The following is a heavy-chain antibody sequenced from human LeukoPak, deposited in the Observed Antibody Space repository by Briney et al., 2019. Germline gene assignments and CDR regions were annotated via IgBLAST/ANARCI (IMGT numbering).Heavy chain of an antibody. V-gene: IGHV4-4*02. CDR3: RRHDYGDSSAAFDI. CDR2: IYRTGRT. D-gene: IGHD4-17*01. Sequence: PSGTLSLTCAVSGDSISNNYLWRWVRQFPGKGLEYIGEIYRTGRTNYNPSLKSRVTISIDKSENQFSLNLRSVTAADTAVYYCRRHDYGDSSAAFDIWGQGTMVTVSS. CDR1: GDSISNNYL. J-gene: IGHJ3*02.